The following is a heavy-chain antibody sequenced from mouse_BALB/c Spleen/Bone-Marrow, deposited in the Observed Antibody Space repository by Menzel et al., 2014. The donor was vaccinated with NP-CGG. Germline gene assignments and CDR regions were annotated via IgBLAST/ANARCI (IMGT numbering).Heavy chain of an antibody. J-gene: IGHJ4*01. CDR1: GYTFTSYW. V-gene: IGHV1-5*01. Sequence: EVQEAESGTVLARPGASVKMSCTAPGYTFTSYWMHWVKQRPGQGLEWIGAIYPGNSDTSYNQKFKGKAKLTAVTSTSTAYIELSSLTNEDSAVYYCTRFLYGSSFCYAMDYWGLGTSVTVAS. CDR2: IYPGNSDT. CDR3: TRFLYGSSFCYAMDY. D-gene: IGHD1-1*01.